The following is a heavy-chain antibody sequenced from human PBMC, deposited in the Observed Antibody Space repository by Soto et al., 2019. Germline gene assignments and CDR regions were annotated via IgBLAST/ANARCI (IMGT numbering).Heavy chain of an antibody. J-gene: IGHJ4*02. D-gene: IGHD3-3*01. CDR2: IYYSGST. V-gene: IGHV4-30-4*01. CDR1: GGSISSGDYY. Sequence: PSETLSLTCTVSGGSISSGDYYWSWIRQPPGKGLEWIGYIYYSGSTYYNPSLKSRVTISVDTSKNQFSLKLSSVTAADTAVYYCARGGKGDFWSGYGNGNFDYWGQGTLVTVAS. CDR3: ARGGKGDFWSGYGNGNFDY.